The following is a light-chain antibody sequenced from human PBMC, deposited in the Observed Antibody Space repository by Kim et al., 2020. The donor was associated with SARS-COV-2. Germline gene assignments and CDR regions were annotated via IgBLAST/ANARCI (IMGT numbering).Light chain of an antibody. CDR1: GRDIGAYER. Sequence: GQSVTTSCSGTGRDIGAYERVSWYQYSPGSAPQVLIYEVYHRPSGVPHRFSASKAGNTASLTISGLQPEDEADYYCASYTMDIMWIFGGGTQLTVL. CDR2: EVY. V-gene: IGLV2-18*02. CDR3: ASYTMDIMWI. J-gene: IGLJ2*01.